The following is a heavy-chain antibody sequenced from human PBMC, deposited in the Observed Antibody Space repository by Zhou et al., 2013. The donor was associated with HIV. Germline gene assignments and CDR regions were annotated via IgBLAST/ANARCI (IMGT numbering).Heavy chain of an antibody. V-gene: IGHV1-69*04. D-gene: IGHD6-19*01. CDR1: GGTFSSYA. Sequence: QVQLVQSGAEVKKPGSSVKVSCKASGGTFSSYAISWVRQAPGQGLEWMGRIIPILGIANYAQKFQGRVTITADKSTSTAYMELSSLRSEDTAVYYCARQRPGSSGWAEGHFDLWGQGTLVTVSS. CDR2: IIPILGIA. J-gene: IGHJ4*02. CDR3: ARQRPGSSGWAEGHFDL.